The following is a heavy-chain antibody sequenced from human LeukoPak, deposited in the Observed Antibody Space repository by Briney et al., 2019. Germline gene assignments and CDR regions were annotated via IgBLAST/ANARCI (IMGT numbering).Heavy chain of an antibody. Sequence: SQSLSLTCAVSGGSISRGGYSWSWIRQPPGKGLEWIGYIYHSGSTYYNPSLKSRVTISVDRSKNQFSLKLSSVTAADTAVYYCARAVVVPAAPTGWYFDLWGRGTLVTVSS. CDR2: IYHSGST. D-gene: IGHD2-2*01. CDR1: GGSISRGGYS. CDR3: ARAVVVPAAPTGWYFDL. V-gene: IGHV4-30-2*01. J-gene: IGHJ2*01.